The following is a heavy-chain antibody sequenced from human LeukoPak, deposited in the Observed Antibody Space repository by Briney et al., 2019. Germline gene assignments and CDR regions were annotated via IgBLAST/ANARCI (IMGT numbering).Heavy chain of an antibody. V-gene: IGHV3-9*01. J-gene: IGHJ4*02. Sequence: TGRSLRLSCAASGFTFDDYAMHWVRQAPGKGLERVSGISWSSAIIAYADSVKGRFTISRDNAKNSLYLQMNSLRAEDTALYYCAKGPAGKSYSSGWYFDWGQGTLVTVSS. CDR3: AKGPAGKSYSSGWYFD. D-gene: IGHD6-19*01. CDR2: ISWSSAII. CDR1: GFTFDDYA.